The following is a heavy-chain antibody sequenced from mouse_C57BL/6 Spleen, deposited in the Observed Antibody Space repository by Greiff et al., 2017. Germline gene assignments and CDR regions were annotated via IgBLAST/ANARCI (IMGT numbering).Heavy chain of an antibody. V-gene: IGHV1-74*01. CDR1: GFHIQDSY. Sequence: VQLQQSGAELVKPGASVKLSCTASGFHIQDSYMHWLKQRPGQGLEWIGRIHPSDSDTNYNQKFKGKATLTVDKSSSTAYMQLSSLTSEDSAVYYCAIEGYDGSPYFDYWGQGTTLTVSS. J-gene: IGHJ2*01. D-gene: IGHD2-3*01. CDR3: AIEGYDGSPYFDY. CDR2: IHPSDSDT.